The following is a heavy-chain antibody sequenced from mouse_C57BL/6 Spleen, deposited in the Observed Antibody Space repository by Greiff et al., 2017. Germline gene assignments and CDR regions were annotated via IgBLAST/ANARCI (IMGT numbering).Heavy chain of an antibody. V-gene: IGHV14-1*01. CDR3: TTPYYYGSSYPFDY. CDR1: GFNIKDYY. CDR2: IDPEDGDT. D-gene: IGHD1-1*01. J-gene: IGHJ2*01. Sequence: VQLKESGAELVRPGASVKLSCTASGFNIKDYYMHWVKQRPEQGLEWIGRIDPEDGDTEYAPKFPGKATMTAATSAHTAYLQLSSLTSEDTAVYYCTTPYYYGSSYPFDYWGQGTTLTVSS.